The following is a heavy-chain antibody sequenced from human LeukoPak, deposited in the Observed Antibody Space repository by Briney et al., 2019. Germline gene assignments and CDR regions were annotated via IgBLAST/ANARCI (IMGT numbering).Heavy chain of an antibody. CDR1: GFTFTSYA. J-gene: IGHJ4*02. D-gene: IGHD3-10*01. CDR2: MSGTGNSA. CDR3: AKYGSGSYHFDY. Sequence: PGGSLRLSCAASGFTFTSYAMTWVRQAPGKGLEWVSTMSGTGNSAYYADSVKGRFTISRDSSKNTLYLQMNSLRAEDTAVYYCAKYGSGSYHFDYWGQGTLVTVSS. V-gene: IGHV3-23*01.